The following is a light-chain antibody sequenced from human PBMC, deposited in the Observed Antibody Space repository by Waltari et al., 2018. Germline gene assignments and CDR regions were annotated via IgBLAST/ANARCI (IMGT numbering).Light chain of an antibody. CDR3: QQYYSALWT. V-gene: IGKV4-1*01. Sequence: DIVMTQSPDSLPVSLGERATMNCKSSQSVLYSSNNKNYLAWYQQKPGQRPKLLIHWASTRESGVPDRFSGSGSGTDFTRTISSLQAEDGAVYYCQQYYSALWTFGQGTKVEIK. CDR1: QSVLYSSNNKNY. J-gene: IGKJ1*01. CDR2: WAS.